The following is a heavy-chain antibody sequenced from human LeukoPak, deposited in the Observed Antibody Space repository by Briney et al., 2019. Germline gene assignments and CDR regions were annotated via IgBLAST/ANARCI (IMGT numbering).Heavy chain of an antibody. D-gene: IGHD4-11*01. Sequence: SETLSLTCTVSGGTISSSSYYWGWIRQPPGKGLEWIGRIYTSGSTYYNPSLKSRVTISVDTSKNQFSLKLSSVTAADTAVYYCARGVTTSYGYYYYMDVWGKGTTVTVSS. CDR3: ARGVTTSYGYYYYMDV. CDR1: GGTISSSSYY. CDR2: IYTSGST. V-gene: IGHV4-39*07. J-gene: IGHJ6*03.